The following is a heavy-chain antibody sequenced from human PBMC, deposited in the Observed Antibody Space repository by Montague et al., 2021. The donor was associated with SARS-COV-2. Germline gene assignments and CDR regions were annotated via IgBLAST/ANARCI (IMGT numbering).Heavy chain of an antibody. CDR1: GGSVMDSH. D-gene: IGHD1-1*01. Sequence: SETLSLTCGVSGGSVMDSHWSWIRQSPGKGLEWIGDVRDSRGNNYNPTVASRVTISLDTSKAQFSLILTSVTAADTAVYYCAKFIRFGTTSYFDHWGQGIQVVVS. V-gene: IGHV4-59*02. J-gene: IGHJ4*02. CDR3: AKFIRFGTTSYFDH. CDR2: VRDSRGN.